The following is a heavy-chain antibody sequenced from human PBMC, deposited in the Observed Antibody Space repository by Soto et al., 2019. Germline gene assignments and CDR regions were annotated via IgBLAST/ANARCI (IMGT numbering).Heavy chain of an antibody. D-gene: IGHD4-17*01. Sequence: GASVKVSCKASGGTFSSYAISWVRQAPGQGLEWMGGIIPIFGTANYAQKFQGRVTITADESTSTAYMELSSLRSEDTAVYYCARVYGGKVAAFDIWGQGTMVTVSS. V-gene: IGHV1-69*13. CDR1: GGTFSSYA. CDR3: ARVYGGKVAAFDI. J-gene: IGHJ3*02. CDR2: IIPIFGTA.